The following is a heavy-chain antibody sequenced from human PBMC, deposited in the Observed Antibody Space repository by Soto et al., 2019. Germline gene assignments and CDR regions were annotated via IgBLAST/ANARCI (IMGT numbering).Heavy chain of an antibody. V-gene: IGHV4-39*01. J-gene: IGHJ4*02. D-gene: IGHD3-22*01. Sequence: QLQLQESGPGLVKPSETLSLTCTVSGGSISSSSYYWGWIRQPPGKGLEWIGSIYYSGSTYYNPSLKSRVTISVDTSKNQFSLKLSSVTAADTALYYCARQGGDYYGSSDYWGQGTLVTVSS. CDR1: GGSISSSSYY. CDR2: IYYSGST. CDR3: ARQGGDYYGSSDY.